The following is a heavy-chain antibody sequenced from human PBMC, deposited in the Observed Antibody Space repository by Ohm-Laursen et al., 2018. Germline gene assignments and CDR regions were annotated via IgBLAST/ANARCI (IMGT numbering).Heavy chain of an antibody. CDR2: IYYSGST. CDR3: ARYSSSWYYYYYGMDV. J-gene: IGHJ6*02. V-gene: IGHV4-31*03. CDR1: GGSISSGGYY. D-gene: IGHD6-13*01. Sequence: SDTLSLTCTVSGGSISSGGYYWSWIRQHPGKGLEWIGYIYYSGSTYYNPSLKSRVTISVDTSKNQFSLKLSSVTAADTAVYYCARYSSSWYYYYYGMDVWGQGTTVTVSS.